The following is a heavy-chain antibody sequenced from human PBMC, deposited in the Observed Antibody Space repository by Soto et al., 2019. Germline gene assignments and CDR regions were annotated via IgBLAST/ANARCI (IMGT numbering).Heavy chain of an antibody. D-gene: IGHD3-22*01. CDR2: IHYSGST. V-gene: IGHV4-59*01. J-gene: IGHJ4*02. Sequence: QVQLQESGPGLVQPSETLSLTCTVSGASISGYYWSWIRQPPGKGLEWIGYIHYSGSTDYNPSLNSRVTISVDSSKNQFSLKLTSVTPADTAVYYCARRGADTSGYYPFWGQGTLVTVSS. CDR1: GASISGYY. CDR3: ARRGADTSGYYPF.